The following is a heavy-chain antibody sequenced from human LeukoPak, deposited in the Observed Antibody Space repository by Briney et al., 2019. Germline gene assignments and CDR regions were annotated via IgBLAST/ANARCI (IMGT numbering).Heavy chain of an antibody. CDR3: ARDSAVANYDFWSGYFDYYMDV. D-gene: IGHD3-3*01. V-gene: IGHV3-53*01. J-gene: IGHJ6*03. Sequence: PGGSLRLSCAASEFSVKYNYMTWVRQAPGKGLEWVSLLYSAGGTNYADSVKGRFTISRDNAKNSLYLQMNSLRAEDTAVYYCARDSAVANYDFWSGYFDYYMDVWGKGTTVTVSS. CDR1: EFSVKYNY. CDR2: LYSAGGT.